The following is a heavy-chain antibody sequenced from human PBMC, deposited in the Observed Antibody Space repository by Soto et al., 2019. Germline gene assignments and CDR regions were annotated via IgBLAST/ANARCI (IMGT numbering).Heavy chain of an antibody. CDR2: ISWNSGSI. Sequence: EVQLVESGGGLVQPGRSLRLSCAASGFTFDDYAMHWVRQAPGKGLEWVSGISWNSGSIGYADSVKGRFTISRDNAKNSLYLQMNSLRAEDTALYYCAKDTTAARRFGGYFDYWGQGTLVTLSS. D-gene: IGHD6-6*01. J-gene: IGHJ4*02. CDR3: AKDTTAARRFGGYFDY. V-gene: IGHV3-9*01. CDR1: GFTFDDYA.